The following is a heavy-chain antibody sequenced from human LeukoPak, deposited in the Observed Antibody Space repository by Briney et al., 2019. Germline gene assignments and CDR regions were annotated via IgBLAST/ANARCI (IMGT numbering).Heavy chain of an antibody. CDR1: GYTFTSYY. Sequence: ASVKVSCKASGYTFTSYYMHWVRQAPGQGLEWMGIISPSGGSTSYAQKFQGRVTMTRDTSTNTVYMELSSLRSEDTAVYYCARECGSGSSCRSFDYWGQGTLVTVSS. D-gene: IGHD3-10*01. CDR2: ISPSGGST. V-gene: IGHV1-46*01. CDR3: ARECGSGSSCRSFDY. J-gene: IGHJ4*02.